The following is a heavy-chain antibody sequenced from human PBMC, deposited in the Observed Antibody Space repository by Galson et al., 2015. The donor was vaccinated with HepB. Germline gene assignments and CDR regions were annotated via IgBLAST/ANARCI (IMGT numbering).Heavy chain of an antibody. CDR3: ARGWEQYFDY. CDR2: ISSSNNYI. D-gene: IGHD1-26*01. Sequence: SLRLSCAASGFTFSTYNINWVRQAPGKGLEWVSSISSSNNYIYYADSVKGRFTISRDNAGNSLYLQMNSLRAEDTAVYFCARGWEQYFDYWGQGTLVTVSS. J-gene: IGHJ4*02. V-gene: IGHV3-21*01. CDR1: GFTFSTYN.